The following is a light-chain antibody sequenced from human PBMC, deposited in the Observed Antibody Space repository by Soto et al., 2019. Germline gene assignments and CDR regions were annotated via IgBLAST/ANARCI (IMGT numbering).Light chain of an antibody. CDR3: QQYNKFPSLT. CDR2: GAS. CDR1: QSVSSN. V-gene: IGKV3-15*01. Sequence: EIVMTQSPATLSVSPGERATLSCRASQSVSSNLAWYQQKPGQAPRLLIYGASTRATGIPARFSGSGSGTEVTLTVSSLQSEDFAVYYCQQYNKFPSLTFGGGTKVEIK. J-gene: IGKJ4*01.